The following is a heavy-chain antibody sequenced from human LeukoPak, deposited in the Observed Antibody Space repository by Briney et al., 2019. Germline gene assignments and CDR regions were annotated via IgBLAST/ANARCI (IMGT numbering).Heavy chain of an antibody. D-gene: IGHD3-10*01. V-gene: IGHV4-39*01. J-gene: IGHJ6*02. Sequence: KPSETLSLTCTVSGGSISSSSYYWGWIRQPPGKGLEWIGSIYYSGSTYYNPSLKSRVTISVDTSKNQLSLKLSSVTAADTAVYYCASLNYGPGSRGGMDVWGQGTTVTVSS. CDR2: IYYSGST. CDR1: GGSISSSSYY. CDR3: ASLNYGPGSRGGMDV.